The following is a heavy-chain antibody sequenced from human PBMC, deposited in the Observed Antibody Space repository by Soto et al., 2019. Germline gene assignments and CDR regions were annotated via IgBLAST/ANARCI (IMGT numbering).Heavy chain of an antibody. J-gene: IGHJ4*02. D-gene: IGHD2-8*02. CDR2: ISRDGGTK. V-gene: IGHV3-30*03. CDR3: TGEVASGY. CDR1: GFTVSTFG. Sequence: QVQLVESGGGVVQPGRSLRLSCAVSGFTVSTFGMHWVRQAPGKGLEWVAVISRDGGTKFYADSVKGRFTISRDNSRNTLFLEMNSLRGDDMAVYYCTGEVASGYWGQGTLVHVSS.